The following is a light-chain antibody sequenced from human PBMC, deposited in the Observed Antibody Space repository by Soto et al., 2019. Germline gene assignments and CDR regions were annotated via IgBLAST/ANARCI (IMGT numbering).Light chain of an antibody. Sequence: DIQMAQSPYSLCASVGDGVTITCRASQSISVWLAWYQQKPGKAPKLLIYAASSLQSGVPSRFCGCGSGTDFTLTISSLQPEDFASYYCQRANSFPITFGQGTRLEIK. J-gene: IGKJ5*01. CDR3: QRANSFPIT. CDR2: AAS. CDR1: QSISVW. V-gene: IGKV1-12*01.